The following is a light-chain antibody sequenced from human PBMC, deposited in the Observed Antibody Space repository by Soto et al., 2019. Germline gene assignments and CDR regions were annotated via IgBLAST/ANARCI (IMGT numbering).Light chain of an antibody. CDR1: QGISSH. J-gene: IGKJ5*01. V-gene: IGKV1-9*01. CDR3: RQVNSFPSP. CDR2: AAS. Sequence: IKLSKSPSSLSAYVGDRVTITCRASQGISSHLAWYQQKPGKAPKLLIYAASTLQTGVPSRFSGGGSGTDFTLTLSSLQPEDFADYYCRQVNSFPSPFGQGTR.